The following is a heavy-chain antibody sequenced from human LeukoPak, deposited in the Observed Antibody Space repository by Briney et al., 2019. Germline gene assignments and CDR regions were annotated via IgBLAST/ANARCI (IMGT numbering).Heavy chain of an antibody. CDR1: GGSISSGDYY. V-gene: IGHV4-30-4*01. J-gene: IGHJ6*04. CDR3: ARGGVINLLYYYYGMDV. Sequence: SETLSLTCTVSGGSISSGDYYWSWIRQPPGKGLEWIVYIYYSGSTYYNPSLKSRVTRSVDTSKNQFSLKLSSVTAADTAVYYCARGGVINLLYYYYGMDVWGKGTTVTVSS. CDR2: IYYSGST. D-gene: IGHD3-10*01.